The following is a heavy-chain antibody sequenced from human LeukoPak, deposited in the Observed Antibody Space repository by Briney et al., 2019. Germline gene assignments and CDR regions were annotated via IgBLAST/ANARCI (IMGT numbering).Heavy chain of an antibody. CDR1: GGSISSYY. CDR3: ARGLWFGDENPPYFDY. V-gene: IGHV4-4*07. J-gene: IGHJ4*02. D-gene: IGHD3-10*01. CDR2: IYTSGST. Sequence: SETLSLTCTVSGGSISSYYWSWIRQPAGKGLEWIGRIYTSGSTNYNPSLKSRVTMSVDTSKNQFSLKLSSVTAADTAVYYCARGLWFGDENPPYFDYWGQGALVTVSS.